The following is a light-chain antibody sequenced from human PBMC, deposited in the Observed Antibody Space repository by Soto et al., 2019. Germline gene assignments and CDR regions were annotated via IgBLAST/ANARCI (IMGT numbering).Light chain of an antibody. CDR3: GTWDFSLSGVV. Sequence: QSVLTQPPSVSAAPGQKVTISCSGSSSNIGNNYVSWYQQLPGTAPKLLIYDNNKRPSGIPDRFSGSKSGTSATLGITGLQTGDDADYYCGTWDFSLSGVVFGGGTQLTVL. CDR1: SSNIGNNY. J-gene: IGLJ3*02. V-gene: IGLV1-51*01. CDR2: DNN.